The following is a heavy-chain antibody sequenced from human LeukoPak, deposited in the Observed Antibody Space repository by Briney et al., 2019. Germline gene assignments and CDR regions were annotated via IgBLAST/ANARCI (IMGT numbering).Heavy chain of an antibody. CDR1: GGSISTYY. V-gene: IGHV4-59*01. CDR3: ARSGGYSSSWSL. D-gene: IGHD6-13*01. J-gene: IGHJ4*02. Sequence: SETLSLTCTVSGGSISTYYWDWIRQPPGKGLEWIGYISNSGITAYNPSLKSRVTISVDSSKSQFSLKLNSVTAADTAVYYCARSGGYSSSWSLWGQGTLVTVSS. CDR2: ISNSGIT.